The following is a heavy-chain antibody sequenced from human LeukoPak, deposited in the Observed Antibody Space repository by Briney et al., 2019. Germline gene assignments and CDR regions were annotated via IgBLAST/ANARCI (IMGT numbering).Heavy chain of an antibody. CDR1: GYSFTNYD. D-gene: IGHD1-26*01. Sequence: ASVKVSCKASGYSFTNYDISWVRQAPGQGLEWMGWISADSGDRYYAQNFQHRVTMTTDTSTTTGYMELRSLRSDDTAVYYCASGSYLWGGMDVWGQGTLVTVSS. J-gene: IGHJ1*01. CDR2: ISADSGDR. CDR3: ASGSYLWGGMDV. V-gene: IGHV1-18*01.